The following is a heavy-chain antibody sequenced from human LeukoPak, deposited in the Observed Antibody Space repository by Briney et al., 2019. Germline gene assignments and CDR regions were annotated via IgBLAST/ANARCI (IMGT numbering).Heavy chain of an antibody. CDR2: VNGRGATT. J-gene: IGHJ6*03. Sequence: SGGSLRLSCAASGFTFSSYWMSWVRQAPGKGPEWVASVNGRGATTYYADSVRGRFTISRDNSKNTVYLQMISLGADDTAVYFCAKAPATGEGYYFYYMDVWGKGTTVTVSS. CDR1: GFTFSSYW. V-gene: IGHV3-23*01. CDR3: AKAPATGEGYYFYYMDV. D-gene: IGHD7-27*01.